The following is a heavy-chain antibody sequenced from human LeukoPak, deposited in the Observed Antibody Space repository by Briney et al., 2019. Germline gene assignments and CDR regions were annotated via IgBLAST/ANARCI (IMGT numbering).Heavy chain of an antibody. V-gene: IGHV4-39*01. Sequence: SETLSLTCTVSGGSISGSSYYWGWIRQPPGKGLEWIGSIYSSGSTYYNPSLKSRVIISVDTSKNQFSLKLRSVTAADTAVYYCARHGPGIADGFDIWGQGTMVTVSS. D-gene: IGHD1-26*01. CDR2: IYSSGST. CDR3: ARHGPGIADGFDI. J-gene: IGHJ3*02. CDR1: GGSISGSSYY.